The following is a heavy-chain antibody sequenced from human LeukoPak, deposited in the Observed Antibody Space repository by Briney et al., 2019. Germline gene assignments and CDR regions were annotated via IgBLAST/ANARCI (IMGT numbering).Heavy chain of an antibody. Sequence: SVKVSCKASGYTFTSYAISWVRQAPGQGLEWMGGIIPIFGTANYAQKFQGRVTITADESTSTAYMELSSLRSEDTAVYYCARDPFYGGNPYFDYWGQGTLVTVSS. V-gene: IGHV1-69*13. CDR1: GYTFTSYA. J-gene: IGHJ4*02. CDR3: ARDPFYGGNPYFDY. CDR2: IIPIFGTA. D-gene: IGHD4-23*01.